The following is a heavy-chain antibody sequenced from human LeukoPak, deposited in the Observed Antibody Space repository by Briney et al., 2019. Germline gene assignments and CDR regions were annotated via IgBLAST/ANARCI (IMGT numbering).Heavy chain of an antibody. V-gene: IGHV4-39*01. CDR2: IYYSGST. D-gene: IGHD3-9*01. CDR1: GGSISSSSYY. J-gene: IGHJ6*02. Sequence: SETLSLTCTVSGGSISSSSYYWGWIRQPPGKGLEWIVSIYYSGSTYYNPSLKSRVTISVDTSKNQFSLKLSSVTAADTAVYYCARLIAVLRYFDWFPGGMDVWGQGTTVTVSS. CDR3: ARLIAVLRYFDWFPGGMDV.